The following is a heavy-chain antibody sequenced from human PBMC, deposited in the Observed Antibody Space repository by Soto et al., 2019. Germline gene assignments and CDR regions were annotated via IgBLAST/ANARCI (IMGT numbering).Heavy chain of an antibody. Sequence: QVQLVESGGGVVQPGRSLRLSCEASGFSFSDYGMQWVRQAPGKGLEWVALMSYDGTNKYYADSVKGRFTISRDNSKNMVYLHMNSLTTEDTALYYCAKDLYEFWSGALDFWGQGTLVTVSS. CDR3: AKDLYEFWSGALDF. CDR1: GFSFSDYG. V-gene: IGHV3-30*18. CDR2: MSYDGTNK. D-gene: IGHD3-3*01. J-gene: IGHJ4*02.